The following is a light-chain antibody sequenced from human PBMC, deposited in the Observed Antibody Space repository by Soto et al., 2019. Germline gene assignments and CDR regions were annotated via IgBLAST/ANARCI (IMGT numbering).Light chain of an antibody. CDR1: QSLVHSDGIAY. V-gene: IGKV2-30*02. CDR2: KVS. J-gene: IGKJ5*01. Sequence: EVVMTQSPLSLPVTLGQPASLSCRSNQSLVHSDGIAYFSWFQQRPVRSPRRLIYKVSNRDSGVPARFSGSGSGTDFALKISRVEAEDVGVYYCMQGTHWPITFGQGTRLEI. CDR3: MQGTHWPIT.